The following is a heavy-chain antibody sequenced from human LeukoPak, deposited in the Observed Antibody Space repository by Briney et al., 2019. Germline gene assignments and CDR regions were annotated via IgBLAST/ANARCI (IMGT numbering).Heavy chain of an antibody. CDR2: ISYDGSNK. V-gene: IGHV3-30*03. CDR1: GFTFSSYG. CDR3: ARSPRDYYDSSGLFDY. Sequence: PGRSPRLSCAASGFTFSSYGMHWVRQAPGKGLEWVAVISYDGSNKYYADSVKGRFTISKDNSKNTLYLQMNSLRAEDTAVYYCARSPRDYYDSSGLFDYWGQGTLVTVSS. J-gene: IGHJ4*02. D-gene: IGHD3-22*01.